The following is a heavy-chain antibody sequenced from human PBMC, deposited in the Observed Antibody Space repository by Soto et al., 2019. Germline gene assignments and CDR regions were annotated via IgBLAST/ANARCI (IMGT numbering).Heavy chain of an antibody. Sequence: TSETLSLTCTVSGGSIISCDYFWTWIRQPPGKGLEWIGHIYYSGSTSYNPSLKSRVTISSDTSKNQFSMKLSSVTAADTAVYYCASVRFCITTSCYPSYWIGPWGQGTLVT. V-gene: IGHV4-30-4*01. J-gene: IGHJ5*02. CDR1: GGSIISCDYF. D-gene: IGHD2-2*01. CDR3: ASVRFCITTSCYPSYWIGP. CDR2: IYYSGST.